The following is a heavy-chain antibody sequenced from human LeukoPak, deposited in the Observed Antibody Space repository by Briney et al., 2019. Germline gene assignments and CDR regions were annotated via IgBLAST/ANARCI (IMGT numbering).Heavy chain of an antibody. CDR1: GFTFSSYW. D-gene: IGHD5-18*01. Sequence: QTGGSLRLSCAASGFTFSSYWMHWVRQAPGKGLVWVSRINSDGSSTSYADSVKGRFTISRDNAKNTLYLQMNSLRAEDTAVYYCASQTLGGGYSYGYFGAFDIWGQGTMVTVSS. CDR2: INSDGSST. CDR3: ASQTLGGGYSYGYFGAFDI. J-gene: IGHJ3*02. V-gene: IGHV3-74*01.